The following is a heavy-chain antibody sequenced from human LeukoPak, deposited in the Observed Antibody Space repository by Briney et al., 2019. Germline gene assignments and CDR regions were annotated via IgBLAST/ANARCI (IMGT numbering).Heavy chain of an antibody. Sequence: GGSLRLSCVGSGFAFHNYAMHWVRRPPGKGLEWVSAINWNSDTKAYADSVKGRFTISRDRARNSLYLQMDSLRPEDTALYYCAKDTDGNGAYFYAMDVWGQGTSVTVSS. D-gene: IGHD4-23*01. CDR1: GFAFHNYA. J-gene: IGHJ6*02. CDR3: AKDTDGNGAYFYAMDV. CDR2: INWNSDTK. V-gene: IGHV3-9*01.